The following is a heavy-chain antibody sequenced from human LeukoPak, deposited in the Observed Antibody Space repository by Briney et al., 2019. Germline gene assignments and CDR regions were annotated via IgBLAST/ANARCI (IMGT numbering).Heavy chain of an antibody. V-gene: IGHV4-4*02. J-gene: IGHJ4*02. Sequence: SETLSLTCAVSGGSISSSNWWSWVRQPPGMGLEWIGEIYHSGSTNYNPSLKSRVTISVDKSKNQFSLKLSSVTAADTAVYYCARDRAAAGNFDYWGQGTLVTVSS. CDR3: ARDRAAAGNFDY. CDR1: GGSISSSNW. CDR2: IYHSGST. D-gene: IGHD6-13*01.